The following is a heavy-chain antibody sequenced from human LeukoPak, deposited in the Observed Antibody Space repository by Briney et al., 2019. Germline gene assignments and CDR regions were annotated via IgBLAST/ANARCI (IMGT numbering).Heavy chain of an antibody. CDR3: AKGSYYDSSGSFYFDY. V-gene: IGHV3-23*01. Sequence: LPGGSLRLSCAASGFTFSSYAMSWVRQAPGKGLEWVSGISGSGDNTYYADSVEGRFTISRDNSKNTLYVQVNSLGTEDTAAYYCAKGSYYDSSGSFYFDYWGQGTLVTVSS. D-gene: IGHD3-22*01. J-gene: IGHJ4*02. CDR1: GFTFSSYA. CDR2: ISGSGDNT.